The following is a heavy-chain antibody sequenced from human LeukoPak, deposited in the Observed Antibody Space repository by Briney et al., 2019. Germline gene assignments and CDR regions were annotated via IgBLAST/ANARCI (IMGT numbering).Heavy chain of an antibody. D-gene: IGHD2-15*01. V-gene: IGHV4-59*12. Sequence: AETLSLTCTVSGRSISSYYWSWIRQPPGKGLGWIGYIYYSGSTNYNPSLKSRVTITVEQSKNQFFLKLTPFDAPKPGGFSCARRSNKRYCSGGSCYPSNFDYWGQGTLVTVSS. CDR1: GRSISSYY. CDR3: ARRSNKRYCSGGSCYPSNFDY. J-gene: IGHJ4*02. CDR2: IYYSGST.